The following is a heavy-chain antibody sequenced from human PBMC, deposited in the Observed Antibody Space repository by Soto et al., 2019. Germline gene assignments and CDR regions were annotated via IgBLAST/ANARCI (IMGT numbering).Heavy chain of an antibody. Sequence: PSETLYLTCTVSGGSISSYYWSWIRHPPGKELEWIGYISYSGSTDYNPSLKSRVTISVDTSKKQFSLKLSSVTAADTAVYYCARHVSEYYESGSYYNWFDPWGQGTLVTVSS. CDR2: ISYSGST. D-gene: IGHD3-10*01. V-gene: IGHV4-59*08. CDR1: GGSISSYY. J-gene: IGHJ5*02. CDR3: ARHVSEYYESGSYYNWFDP.